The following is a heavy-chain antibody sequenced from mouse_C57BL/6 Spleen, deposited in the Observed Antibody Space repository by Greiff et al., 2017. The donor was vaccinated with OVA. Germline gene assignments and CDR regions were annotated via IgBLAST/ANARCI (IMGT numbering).Heavy chain of an antibody. CDR1: GYAFTNYL. V-gene: IGHV1-54*01. CDR3: AREGISTMVTYYFDY. D-gene: IGHD2-2*01. J-gene: IGHJ2*01. Sequence: VMLQQSGAELVRPGTSVKVSCKASGYAFTNYLIEWVKQRPGQGLEWIGVINPGSGGTNYNEKFKGKATLTADKSSSTAYMQLSSLTSEDSAVYFCAREGISTMVTYYFDYWGQGTTLTVSS. CDR2: INPGSGGT.